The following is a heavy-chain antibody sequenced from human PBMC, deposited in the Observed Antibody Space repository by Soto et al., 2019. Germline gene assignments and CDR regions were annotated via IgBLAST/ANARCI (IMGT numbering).Heavy chain of an antibody. Sequence: GASVKVSCKASGYTFTSYGISWVRQAPGQGLEWMGWISAYNGNTNYAQKLQGRVTMTTDTSTSTAYMELRSLRSDDTAVYYCARTKYGSGPNSYFDYWGQGPLVTVSS. D-gene: IGHD3-10*01. CDR2: ISAYNGNT. CDR1: GYTFTSYG. CDR3: ARTKYGSGPNSYFDY. V-gene: IGHV1-18*01. J-gene: IGHJ4*02.